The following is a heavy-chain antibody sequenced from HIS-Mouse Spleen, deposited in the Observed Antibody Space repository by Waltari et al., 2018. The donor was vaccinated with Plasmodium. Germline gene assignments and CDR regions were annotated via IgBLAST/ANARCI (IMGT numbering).Heavy chain of an antibody. V-gene: IGHV3-74*01. CDR3: ARTIAVVGTGDALDI. J-gene: IGHJ3*02. CDR2: INSDGSST. CDR1: GFTFSSSW. Sequence: EVQLVESGGGLVQPGGSLRLSCAASGFTFSSSWRHWVRQAPGKGLVWVSRINSDGSSTRYADSVKGRFTISRDNAKNTLYLQMNSLRAEDTAVYYCARTIAVVGTGDALDIWGQGTMVTVSS. D-gene: IGHD6-13*01.